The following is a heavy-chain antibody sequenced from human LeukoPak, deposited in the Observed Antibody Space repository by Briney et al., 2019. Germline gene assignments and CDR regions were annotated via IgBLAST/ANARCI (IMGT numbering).Heavy chain of an antibody. D-gene: IGHD7-27*01. Sequence: TGGSLRLSCAASGLTFSGYAMNWVRQAPGKGLEWVSYISSSGSPIYYADSVKGRFTISRDNAKNSLYLQMNSLRAEDTAVYYCARVNWGIDYWGQGTLVTVSS. V-gene: IGHV3-48*01. CDR3: ARVNWGIDY. CDR1: GLTFSGYA. J-gene: IGHJ4*02. CDR2: ISSSGSPI.